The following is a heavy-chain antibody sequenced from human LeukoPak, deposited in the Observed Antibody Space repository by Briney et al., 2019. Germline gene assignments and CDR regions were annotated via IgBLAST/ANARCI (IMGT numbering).Heavy chain of an antibody. D-gene: IGHD4-11*01. V-gene: IGHV5-51*01. CDR3: ARLSSTTVTTSEGMDV. CDR1: GSSFTSYW. Sequence: GESLKISCKGSGSSFTSYWIGWVRQLPGKGLEWMGIIYPGDSDTRYSPSFQGQVTISADKSISTAYLQWSSLKASDTAMYYCARLSSTTVTTSEGMDVWGQGTTVTVSS. J-gene: IGHJ6*02. CDR2: IYPGDSDT.